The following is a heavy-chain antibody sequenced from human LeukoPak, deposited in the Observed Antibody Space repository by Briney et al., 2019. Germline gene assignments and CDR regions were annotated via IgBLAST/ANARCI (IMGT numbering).Heavy chain of an antibody. J-gene: IGHJ5*02. Sequence: ASVKVSCKASGYTFTGYYMHWVRQAPGQGLEWMGWLNPNSGGTNYAQKFQGRVTMTRDTSISTAYMELSRLTSDDTAVYYCAREGEYSSGSDWFDPWGQGTLVTVSS. V-gene: IGHV1-2*02. CDR3: AREGEYSSGSDWFDP. CDR1: GYTFTGYY. D-gene: IGHD6-19*01. CDR2: LNPNSGGT.